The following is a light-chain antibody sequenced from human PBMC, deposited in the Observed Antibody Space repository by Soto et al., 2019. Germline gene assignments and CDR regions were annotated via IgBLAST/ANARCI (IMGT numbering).Light chain of an antibody. Sequence: QSALTQPASVSGSPGQSITISCTGTSSDVGSYNLVSWYRHHPGKAPKLMVYEGSKRPSGVSNRFSGSKSGNTASLTISGLQAEDEADYYCCSYAGTSTYVFGTGTKVTV. CDR1: SSDVGSYNL. J-gene: IGLJ1*01. V-gene: IGLV2-23*01. CDR2: EGS. CDR3: CSYAGTSTYV.